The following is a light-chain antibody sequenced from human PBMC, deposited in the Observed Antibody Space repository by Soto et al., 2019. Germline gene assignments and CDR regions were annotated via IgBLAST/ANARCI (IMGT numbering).Light chain of an antibody. Sequence: EIVLTQSPGTLSLSPGEGDTLSCRASQRVTSNFVAWYRQTPGQAPRLLIYGASSRATGVPNRFSGSGSGTDFTLTISRLEPEDFGIYYCKQYGSSPLTFGGGTKVDIK. CDR2: GAS. V-gene: IGKV3-20*01. CDR3: KQYGSSPLT. J-gene: IGKJ4*01. CDR1: QRVTSNF.